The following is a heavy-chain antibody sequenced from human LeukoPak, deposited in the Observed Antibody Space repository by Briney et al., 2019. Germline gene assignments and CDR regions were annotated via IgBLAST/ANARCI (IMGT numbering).Heavy chain of an antibody. D-gene: IGHD1-26*01. CDR1: GFSVRSSY. CDR2: IYSGGSP. J-gene: IGHJ3*02. CDR3: ARDHPYMSGNYYRTAFHI. Sequence: GGSLRLSCAASGFSVRSSYMSWVRQAPGKGLEWVSVIYSGGSPDYADSAKGRFTISTDNSKNTLYLQMNSLRVEDTAVYYCARDHPYMSGNYYRTAFHIWGQGTMVTVSS. V-gene: IGHV3-53*01.